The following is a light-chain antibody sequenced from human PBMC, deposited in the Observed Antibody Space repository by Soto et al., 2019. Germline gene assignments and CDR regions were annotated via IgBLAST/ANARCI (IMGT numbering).Light chain of an antibody. Sequence: EIVLTQSPGTLSLSPGDRATLSCRASQSVSSNYLAWYQQKPGQAPRLLIYGASRGAAGIPDRFSGSGSGTDFTLTISKVEPEDSAVYFCQQYGRSPMFTFGQGTKLEVK. CDR3: QQYGRSPMFT. CDR2: GAS. J-gene: IGKJ2*01. CDR1: QSVSSNY. V-gene: IGKV3-20*01.